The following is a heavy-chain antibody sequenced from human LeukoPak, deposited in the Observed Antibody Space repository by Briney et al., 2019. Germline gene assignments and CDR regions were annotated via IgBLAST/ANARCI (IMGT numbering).Heavy chain of an antibody. D-gene: IGHD2-2*01. CDR3: ARGPTVSSTWDY. CDR1: GFTVSSNY. Sequence: GSLRLSCAASGFTVSSNYMSWVRQAPGKGLEWVSSIYGGDNREYSDSVKGRFTISRDDSKNTVSLQMSSLRVEDTAVYYCARGPTVSSTWDYWGQGTLVTVSP. V-gene: IGHV3-53*01. J-gene: IGHJ4*02. CDR2: IYGGDNR.